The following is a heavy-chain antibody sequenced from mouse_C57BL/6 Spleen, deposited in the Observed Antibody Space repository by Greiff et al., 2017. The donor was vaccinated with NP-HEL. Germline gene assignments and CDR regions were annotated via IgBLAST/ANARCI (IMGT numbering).Heavy chain of an antibody. CDR3: ARLVVAPYAMDY. D-gene: IGHD1-1*01. Sequence: QVHVKQSGAELVRPGASVKLSCKASGYTFTDYYINWVKQRPGQGLEWIARIYPGSGNTYYNEKFKGKATLTAEKSSSTAYMQLSSLTSEDSAVYFCARLVVAPYAMDYWGQGTSVTVSS. CDR2: IYPGSGNT. J-gene: IGHJ4*01. CDR1: GYTFTDYY. V-gene: IGHV1-76*01.